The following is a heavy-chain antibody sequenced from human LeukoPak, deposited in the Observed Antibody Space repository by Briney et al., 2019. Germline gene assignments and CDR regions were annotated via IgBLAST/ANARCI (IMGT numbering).Heavy chain of an antibody. CDR3: AGNGISGCSYGLGGLLFDP. CDR1: GGTFSSYA. D-gene: IGHD5-18*01. Sequence: SVKVSCKASGGTFSSYAISWVRQAPGQGLEWTGRIIPILGIAHYAQKFQCRVTITADKSTSTACMELSSLRSEDTAVYYCAGNGISGCSYGLGGLLFDPWGQGTLVTVSS. V-gene: IGHV1-69*04. J-gene: IGHJ5*02. CDR2: IIPILGIA.